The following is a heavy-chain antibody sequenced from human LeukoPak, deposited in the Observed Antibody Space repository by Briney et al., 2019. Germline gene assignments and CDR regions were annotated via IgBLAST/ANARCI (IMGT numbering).Heavy chain of an antibody. CDR1: GYTFTSYD. CDR3: ARYYYDSSGYYYELQH. D-gene: IGHD3-22*01. CDR2: MNLNSGNT. J-gene: IGHJ1*01. V-gene: IGHV1-8*03. Sequence: GASVKVSCKASGYTFTSYDINWVRQATGQGLEWMGWMNLNSGNTGYAQKFQGRVTITRNTSISTAYMELSSLRSEDTAVYYCARYYYDSSGYYYELQHWGQGTLVTVSS.